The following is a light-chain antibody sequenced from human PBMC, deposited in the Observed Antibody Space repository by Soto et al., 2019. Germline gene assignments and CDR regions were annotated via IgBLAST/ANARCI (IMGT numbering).Light chain of an antibody. CDR2: EVS. V-gene: IGLV2-14*01. J-gene: IGLJ3*02. Sequence: QSVLTQPASVSGSPGQSITISCTGTSSDVGGYNYVSWYQQNPGTAPKVMIYEVSNRPSGVSNRFSGSKSGNTASPTISGLQAEDEADYYCSSYTTSGTPVFGGGTKLTVL. CDR1: SSDVGGYNY. CDR3: SSYTTSGTPV.